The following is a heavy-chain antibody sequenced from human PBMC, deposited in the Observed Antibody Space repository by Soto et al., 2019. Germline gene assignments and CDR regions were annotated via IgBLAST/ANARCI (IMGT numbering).Heavy chain of an antibody. CDR3: ARSWQQLPPGDAFDI. Sequence: GGSLRLSCAASGFTFSDYYMSWIRQAPGKGLEWVSYISSSGSTIYYADSVRGRFTISRDNAKNSLYLQMNSLRAEDTAVYYCARSWQQLPPGDAFDIWGQGTMVTVSS. V-gene: IGHV3-11*01. CDR2: ISSSGSTI. CDR1: GFTFSDYY. D-gene: IGHD6-13*01. J-gene: IGHJ3*02.